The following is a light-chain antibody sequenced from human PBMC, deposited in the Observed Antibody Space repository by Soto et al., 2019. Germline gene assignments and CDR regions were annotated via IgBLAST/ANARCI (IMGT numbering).Light chain of an antibody. V-gene: IGKV3-20*01. CDR1: QTVRNNY. J-gene: IGKJ1*01. CDR3: YQYGSTPPT. CDR2: GAS. Sequence: EIVLTQSPGTLSLSPGERATLSCRASQTVRNNYLAWYQQKPGQAPRLVIYGASNRATGIPDRFSGSGSGTDFTLTISRLEPEDFVVFYCYQYGSTPPTFGQGTKVDIK.